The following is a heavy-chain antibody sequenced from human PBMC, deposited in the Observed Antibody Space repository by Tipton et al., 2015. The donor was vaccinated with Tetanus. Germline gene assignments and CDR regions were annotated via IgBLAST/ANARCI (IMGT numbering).Heavy chain of an antibody. V-gene: IGHV4-4*02. D-gene: IGHD3-3*01. CDR1: GLTISSYAM. CDR3: ARANYDFSKKGPFDS. Sequence: SLRLSCAASGLTISSYAMSWLRQAPGKGLEWIGEISHNGSTNYNPSLKSRVTISVDKSKNQFSLRLGSVTAADTAVYYCARANYDFSKKGPFDSWGQGSLVIVSS. J-gene: IGHJ4*02. CDR2: ISHNGST.